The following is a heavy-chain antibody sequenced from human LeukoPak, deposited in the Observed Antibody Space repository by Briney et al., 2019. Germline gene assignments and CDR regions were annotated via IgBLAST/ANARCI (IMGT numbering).Heavy chain of an antibody. J-gene: IGHJ6*02. V-gene: IGHV3-23*01. CDR1: GFTFSSYA. D-gene: IGHD3-3*01. CDR3: AKVGVVRQNTAHQGVDV. Sequence: QPGGSLRLSCAASGFTFSSYAMSWVRQAPGKGLEWVSAISGSGGSTYYADSVKGRFTISRDNSKNTLYLQMNSLRAEDTAVYYCAKVGVVRQNTAHQGVDVWGQGTTVTVSS. CDR2: ISGSGGST.